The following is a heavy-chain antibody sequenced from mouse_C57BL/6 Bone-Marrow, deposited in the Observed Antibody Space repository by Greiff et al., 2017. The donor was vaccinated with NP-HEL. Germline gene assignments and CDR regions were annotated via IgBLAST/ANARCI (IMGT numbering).Heavy chain of an antibody. CDR2: ISDGGSYT. J-gene: IGHJ3*01. Sequence: EVKLMESGGGLVKPGGSLKLSCAASGFTFSSYAMSWVRQTPEKRLEWVATISDGGSYTYSPDNVKGRFTISRDNAKNNLYLQMSHLKSEDTAMYYCARRDNWDFSWCAYWGEGTLVTVSA. D-gene: IGHD4-1*01. CDR1: GFTFSSYA. V-gene: IGHV5-4*03. CDR3: ARRDNWDFSWCAY.